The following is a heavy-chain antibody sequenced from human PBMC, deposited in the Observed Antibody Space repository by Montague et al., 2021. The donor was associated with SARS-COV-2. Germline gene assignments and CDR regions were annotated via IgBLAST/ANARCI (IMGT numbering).Heavy chain of an antibody. CDR2: IHRSGST. Sequence: SETLSLTCAVSGGSISSSNWWSWVRQPPGKGLEWIGEIHRSGSTNYNPSLKSRVTMSVDRPKNHFSLRLSSVTAADTAMYYCARGGYGGWTGYYFDCWGQGTLVTVSS. V-gene: IGHV4-4*02. J-gene: IGHJ4*02. CDR1: GGSISSSNW. CDR3: ARGGYGGWTGYYFDC. D-gene: IGHD4/OR15-4a*01.